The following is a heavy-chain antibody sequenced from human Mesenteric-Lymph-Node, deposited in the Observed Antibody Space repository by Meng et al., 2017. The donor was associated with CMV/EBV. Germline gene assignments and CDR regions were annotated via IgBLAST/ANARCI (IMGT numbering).Heavy chain of an antibody. CDR3: ARGGGDSSGYYLFDF. D-gene: IGHD3-22*01. J-gene: IGHJ4*02. CDR2: IIPFLGRP. Sequence: FGGTFRSYAISWVRQAPGQGLEWMGGIIPFLGRPSYAQNFQGRVIITAPDSASTAYLELRSLRSEDTAIYYCARGGGDSSGYYLFDFWGQGTLVTVSS. CDR1: GGTFRSYA. V-gene: IGHV1-69*01.